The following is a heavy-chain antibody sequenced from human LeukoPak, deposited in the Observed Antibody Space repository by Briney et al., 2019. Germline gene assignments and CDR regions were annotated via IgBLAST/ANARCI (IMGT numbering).Heavy chain of an antibody. CDR1: GGSFSGYY. V-gene: IGHV4-34*01. D-gene: IGHD3-9*01. Sequence: SETLSLTCAVYGGSFSGYYWSWIHQPPGKGLEWIGEINHSGSTNYNPSLKSRVTISVDTSKNQFSLKLSSVTAADTAVYYCARLPYYDILTGYYKAPFDYWGQGTLVTVSS. J-gene: IGHJ4*02. CDR3: ARLPYYDILTGYYKAPFDY. CDR2: INHSGST.